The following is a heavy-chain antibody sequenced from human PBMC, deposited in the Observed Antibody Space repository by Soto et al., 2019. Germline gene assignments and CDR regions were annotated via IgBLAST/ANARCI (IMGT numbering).Heavy chain of an antibody. D-gene: IGHD3-16*01. CDR3: ARGTTSSYMLTQGEWFDP. CDR1: GYTFTSYG. CDR2: ISAYNGNT. V-gene: IGHV1-18*01. Sequence: ASVKVSCKASGYTFTSYGISWVRQAPGQGLEWMGWISAYNGNTNYAQKLQGRVTMTTDTSTSTAYMELRSLRSDDTAVYYCARGTTSSYMLTQGEWFDPWGQGTMVTVSS. J-gene: IGHJ5*02.